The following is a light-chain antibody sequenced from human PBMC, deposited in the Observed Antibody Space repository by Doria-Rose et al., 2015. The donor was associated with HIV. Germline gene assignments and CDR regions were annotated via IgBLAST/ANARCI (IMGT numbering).Light chain of an antibody. V-gene: IGKV1-27*01. CDR2: AAS. CDR3: QNYNSAPLT. Sequence: RVTITCRASQGISNFLAWYQQKPGRVPKLLIYAASTLQSGVPSRFSGSGSGTDFSLTISTLQPEDVAIYYCQNYNSAPLTFGGGSKVEIK. J-gene: IGKJ4*01. CDR1: QGISNF.